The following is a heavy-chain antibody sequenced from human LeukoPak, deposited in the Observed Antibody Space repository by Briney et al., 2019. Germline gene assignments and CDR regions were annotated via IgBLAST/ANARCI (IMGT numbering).Heavy chain of an antibody. D-gene: IGHD5-24*01. CDR1: GFTFSSYG. V-gene: IGHV3-33*01. J-gene: IGHJ4*02. CDR3: AREARDGYNPKAFDY. CDR2: IWYDGSNK. Sequence: PGRSLRLSCAASGFTFSSYGMHWVRQAPGKGPEWVAVIWYDGSNKYYADSVEGRFTISRDNSKNTLYLQMNSLRAEDTAVYYCAREARDGYNPKAFDYWGQGTLVTVSS.